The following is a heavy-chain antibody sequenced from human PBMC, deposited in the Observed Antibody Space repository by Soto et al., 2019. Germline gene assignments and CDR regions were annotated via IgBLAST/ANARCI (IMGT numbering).Heavy chain of an antibody. D-gene: IGHD6-6*01. Sequence: SETLSLTCAVYGGSFSDYFWTWIRQPPGKGLECIGEINHSGSTNFNPSLKSRVAISADTSRNQFSLRVTSVTAADTAVYYCAGGEFASSSFHYYYYAVDVWGQGTTVTVSS. CDR3: AGGEFASSSFHYYYYAVDV. V-gene: IGHV4-34*01. CDR2: INHSGST. J-gene: IGHJ6*02. CDR1: GGSFSDYF.